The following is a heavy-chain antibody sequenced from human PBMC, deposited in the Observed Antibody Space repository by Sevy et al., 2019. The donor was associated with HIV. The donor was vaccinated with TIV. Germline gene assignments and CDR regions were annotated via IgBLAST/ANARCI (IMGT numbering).Heavy chain of an antibody. D-gene: IGHD3-3*01. CDR2: FDPEDGER. J-gene: IGHJ4*02. CDR3: ATGREYYEGNSGYFDY. V-gene: IGHV1-24*01. Sequence: ASVKVSCKVSGYTLTQLSMHWVRQAPGKGLEWLGSFDPEDGERIYAQKFQGRFTMTEETSTDTAYMELSSLGSEDPAIYYCATGREYYEGNSGYFDYWGQGTLVTVSS. CDR1: GYTLTQLS.